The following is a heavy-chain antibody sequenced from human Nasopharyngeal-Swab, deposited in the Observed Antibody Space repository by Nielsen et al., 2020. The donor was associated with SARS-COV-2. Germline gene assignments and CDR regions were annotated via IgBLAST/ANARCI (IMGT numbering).Heavy chain of an antibody. V-gene: IGHV3-33*01. J-gene: IGHJ3*02. CDR2: IWYDGSNK. CDR3: ARAAYSGSYYGAFDI. CDR1: GFTFSSYG. Sequence: GASLNISCAASGFTFSSYGMHWVRQAPGKGLEWVAVIWYDGSNKYYADSVKGRFTISRDNSKNTLYLQMNSLRAEDTAVYYCARAAYSGSYYGAFDIWGQGTMVTVSS. D-gene: IGHD1-26*01.